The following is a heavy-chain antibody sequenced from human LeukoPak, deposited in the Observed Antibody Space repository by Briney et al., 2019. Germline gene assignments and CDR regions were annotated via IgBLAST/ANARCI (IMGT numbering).Heavy chain of an antibody. Sequence: SETLSLTCTVSGGSISSSSYYWGWIRQPPGKGLEWIGSIYYSGSTYYNPSLKSRVTISVDTSKNQFSLKQSSVTAADTAVYYCARHEIVVVPAAILCGWFDPWGQGTLVTVSS. CDR3: ARHEIVVVPAAILCGWFDP. J-gene: IGHJ5*02. CDR2: IYYSGST. V-gene: IGHV4-39*01. D-gene: IGHD2-2*02. CDR1: GGSISSSSYY.